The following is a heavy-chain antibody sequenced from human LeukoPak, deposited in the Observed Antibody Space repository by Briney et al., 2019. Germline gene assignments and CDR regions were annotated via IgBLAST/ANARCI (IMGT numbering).Heavy chain of an antibody. D-gene: IGHD3-16*01. Sequence: KPSETLSLTCTVSGYSITSIYYWGWIRQPPGKGLEWIGSIHHSGDTAYNPSLKSRVTISVDTSKSQFSLKLSSVTAADTAVYYCARSYASSGLDNWGQGTLVTVSS. V-gene: IGHV4-38-2*02. CDR2: IHHSGDT. CDR3: ARSYASSGLDN. CDR1: GYSITSIYY. J-gene: IGHJ4*02.